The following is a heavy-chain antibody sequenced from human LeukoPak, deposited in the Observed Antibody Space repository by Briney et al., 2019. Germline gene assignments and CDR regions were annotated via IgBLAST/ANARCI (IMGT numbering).Heavy chain of an antibody. CDR2: VYYSGGT. CDR3: ATYGGDAFDI. CDR1: GGSISSGGYY. V-gene: IGHV4-31*03. J-gene: IGHJ3*02. Sequence: NPSETLSLTCTVSGGSISSGGYYWSWIRQHPGEGLEWIGYVYYSGGTYYNPSLESRVTISVDTSKNQFSLKLSSVTAADTAVYYCATYGGDAFDIWGQGTMVTVSS. D-gene: IGHD4-23*01.